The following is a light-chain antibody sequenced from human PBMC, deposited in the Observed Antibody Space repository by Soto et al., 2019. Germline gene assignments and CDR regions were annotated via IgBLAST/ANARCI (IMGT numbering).Light chain of an antibody. Sequence: DIQMTQSPSSLSASVGDRVTITCRASQGIFDDLAWYQQKPGKAPKRLIYAASTLQSGVPSRFSGSGSGTEFTLTISSLQPEDFATYYCLQHNAYPLTFGGGTKVDIK. V-gene: IGKV1-17*01. CDR3: LQHNAYPLT. CDR1: QGIFDD. CDR2: AAS. J-gene: IGKJ4*01.